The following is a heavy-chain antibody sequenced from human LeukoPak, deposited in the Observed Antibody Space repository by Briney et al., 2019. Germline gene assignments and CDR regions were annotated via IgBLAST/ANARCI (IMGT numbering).Heavy chain of an antibody. D-gene: IGHD5-18*01. CDR2: IYYSGST. V-gene: IGHV4-59*08. CDR1: GGSISSYY. CDR3: ARHRLGYSYGPFDS. Sequence: KPSETLSLTCTVSGGSISSYYWSWIRQPPGKGLEWIGYIYYSGSTNYNPYLKSRVTISVDTSKNQFSLKLSSVTAADTAVYYCARHRLGYSYGPFDSWGQETLVTVSS. J-gene: IGHJ4*02.